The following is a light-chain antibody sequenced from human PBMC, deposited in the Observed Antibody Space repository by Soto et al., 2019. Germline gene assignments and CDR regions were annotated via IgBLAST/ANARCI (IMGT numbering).Light chain of an antibody. Sequence: QSVLTQPRSVSGSPVQSVTISCTGTSSDVGGYNYVSWYQQHPGKAPKLMIYDVSKRPSGVPDRFSGSKSGNTASLTISGLQAEDEADYYCCSYAGSYTFVFGGGTKLTVL. CDR3: CSYAGSYTFV. CDR1: SSDVGGYNY. J-gene: IGLJ2*01. CDR2: DVS. V-gene: IGLV2-11*01.